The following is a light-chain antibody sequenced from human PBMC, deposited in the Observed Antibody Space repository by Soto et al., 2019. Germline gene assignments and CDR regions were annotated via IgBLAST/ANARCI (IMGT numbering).Light chain of an antibody. CDR2: DTS. Sequence: EIVLTQSPATLSLSPGERATLSCRASQSVGSFLAWYQQKPGQAPRLLIYDTSIRATGIPARFSGSGSGTDFPLTISSLEPEDFAVYYCQQRNSWPPTFTFGQGTRLET. J-gene: IGKJ5*01. CDR1: QSVGSF. CDR3: QQRNSWPPTFT. V-gene: IGKV3-11*01.